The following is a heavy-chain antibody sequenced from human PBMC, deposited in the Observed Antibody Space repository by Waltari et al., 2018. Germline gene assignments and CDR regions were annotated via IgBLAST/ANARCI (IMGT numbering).Heavy chain of an antibody. CDR3: TILGVYSFDV. V-gene: IGHV3-23*04. Sequence: EVQLVESGGGLTKPGGSLRLSCVASGFTFSSYWMNWVRQAPGKGLEWVSSINSGGDSTYYADSVKGRFSISRDNSKNALSLQMNSLRAEDTAVYYCTILGVYSFDVWGRGVLVTVSS. D-gene: IGHD3-16*01. CDR1: GFTFSSYW. CDR2: INSGGDST. J-gene: IGHJ4*02.